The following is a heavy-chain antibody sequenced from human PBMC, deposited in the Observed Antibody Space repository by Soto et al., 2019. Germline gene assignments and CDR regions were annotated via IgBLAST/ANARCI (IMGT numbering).Heavy chain of an antibody. V-gene: IGHV4-4*07. CDR2: IYASGHT. D-gene: IGHD6-6*01. J-gene: IGHJ3*02. Sequence: QVQLQESGPGLVKPSETLSLTCSVSGGAISAFYWNWIRQSAGTGLEWIGRIYASGHTTYNPSLESRVSMSVDTSKHQFSPKLSSVSATDTAVYYCARRPSTSTIGSFDICGQGRMVTVSS. CDR3: ARRPSTSTIGSFDI. CDR1: GGAISAFY.